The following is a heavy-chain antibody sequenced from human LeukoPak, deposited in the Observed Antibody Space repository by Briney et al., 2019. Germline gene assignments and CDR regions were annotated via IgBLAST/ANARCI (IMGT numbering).Heavy chain of an antibody. V-gene: IGHV1-69*13. D-gene: IGHD3-9*01. CDR2: IIPIFGTA. Sequence: SVKVSCKASGGTFSSYAISWVRQAPGQGLEWMGGIIPIFGTANYAQKFQGRVTITADESTSTAYMELSSLRSEDTAVYYCARESVLRYFDWLSDDAFDIWGQGTMVTVSS. CDR3: ARESVLRYFDWLSDDAFDI. CDR1: GGTFSSYA. J-gene: IGHJ3*02.